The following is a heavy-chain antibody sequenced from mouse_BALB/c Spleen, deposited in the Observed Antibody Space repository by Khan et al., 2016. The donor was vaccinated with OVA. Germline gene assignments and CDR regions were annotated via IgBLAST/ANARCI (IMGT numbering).Heavy chain of an antibody. Sequence: VQLQESGPGLVAPSQSLSITCTVSGFSLTSYGVHWVRQPPGKGLEWLGLIWAGGSTNYNSALMSRLTINKDNSKSTVFLKMNSLQTDDTAMYYCARGYGSSFEYFDVWGAGTTVTVSS. CDR1: GFSLTSYG. J-gene: IGHJ1*01. V-gene: IGHV2-9*02. CDR3: ARGYGSSFEYFDV. CDR2: IWAGGST. D-gene: IGHD1-1*01.